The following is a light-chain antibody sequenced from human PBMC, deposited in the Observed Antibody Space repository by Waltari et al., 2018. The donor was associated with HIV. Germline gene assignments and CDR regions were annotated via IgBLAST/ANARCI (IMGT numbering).Light chain of an antibody. J-gene: IGLJ3*02. Sequence: QSVLAQPPSVSGAPGQRVTISCTGSSSNIGADYHVYWYQHLPGPAPKLLIYGTSNRPSGVPNRFSGSKSDTSASLAITGLQAEDEADYYCQSYDRSLSAWVFGGGTRLNVL. CDR3: QSYDRSLSAWV. CDR2: GTS. CDR1: SSNIGADYH. V-gene: IGLV1-40*01.